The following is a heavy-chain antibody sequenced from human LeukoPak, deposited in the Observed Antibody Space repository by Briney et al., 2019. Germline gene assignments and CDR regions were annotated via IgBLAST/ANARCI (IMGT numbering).Heavy chain of an antibody. V-gene: IGHV4-59*01. CDR2: IYHTGST. Sequence: PSQTLSLTCTVSGGSISSYYWSWIRQPPGKGLEWIGYIYHTGSTSYNPYLRSRVTMSLHTSKNQFSLRLSSVTAADTAVYYCARGATAWVHFDSWGQGTLVTVSS. D-gene: IGHD1-26*01. J-gene: IGHJ4*02. CDR3: ARGATAWVHFDS. CDR1: GGSISSYY.